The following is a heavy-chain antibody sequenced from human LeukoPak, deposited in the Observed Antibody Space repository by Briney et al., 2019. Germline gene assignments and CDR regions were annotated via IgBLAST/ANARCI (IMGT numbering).Heavy chain of an antibody. D-gene: IGHD6-19*01. J-gene: IGHJ6*02. CDR2: ISSSSSTI. CDR1: GFTFSSYS. Sequence: GGSLRLSCAASGFTFSSYSMTWVRQAPGKGLEWVSYISSSSSTIYYADSVKGRFTISRDNAKNSLYLQMNSLRDEDTAVYYCARGSVAATYYYYGMDVWGQGTTVTVSS. CDR3: ARGSVAATYYYYGMDV. V-gene: IGHV3-48*02.